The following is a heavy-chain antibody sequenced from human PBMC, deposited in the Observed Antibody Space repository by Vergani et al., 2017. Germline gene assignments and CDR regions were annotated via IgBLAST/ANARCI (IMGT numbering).Heavy chain of an antibody. D-gene: IGHD5-12*01. J-gene: IGHJ6*03. CDR2: IKSKTDGGTT. CDR1: GFTFNNAW. V-gene: IGHV3-15*01. Sequence: EVQLVESGGGLVKPGGSLRLSCAASGFTFNNAWMSWVRQAPGKGLEWVGRIKSKTDGGTTDYAAPVKGRFTISRDDSKNNLYLQMNSLRAEDTAVYYCAKSSVVATPYYYYMDVWGKGTTVTVSS. CDR3: AKSSVVATPYYYYMDV.